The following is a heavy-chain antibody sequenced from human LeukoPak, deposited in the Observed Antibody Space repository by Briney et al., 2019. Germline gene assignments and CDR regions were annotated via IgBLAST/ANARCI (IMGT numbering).Heavy chain of an antibody. CDR3: ARSPSATYYDFWSGYYTLYYFDY. Sequence: ASVKVSCNASGGTFSSYAISWVRQAPGQGLEWMGGIIPIFGTANYAQKFQGRVTITTDESTSTAYMELSSLRSEDTAVYYCARSPSATYYDFWSGYYTLYYFDYWGQGTLVTVSS. V-gene: IGHV1-69*05. CDR1: GGTFSSYA. D-gene: IGHD3-3*01. CDR2: IIPIFGTA. J-gene: IGHJ4*02.